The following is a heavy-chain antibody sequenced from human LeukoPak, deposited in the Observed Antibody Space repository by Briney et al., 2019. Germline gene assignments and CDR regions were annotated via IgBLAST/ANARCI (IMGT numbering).Heavy chain of an antibody. Sequence: PGGSLRLSCAASGFKFSDSWMSWVRQAPGKGLEWVSTISGSGGVTYYPDSVRGRFTISRDNSKNTLHLQMDSLRADDTAVYYCAKAVGHIDYWGQGTLVTVSS. CDR1: GFKFSDSW. J-gene: IGHJ4*02. V-gene: IGHV3-23*01. CDR3: AKAVGHIDY. CDR2: ISGSGGVT.